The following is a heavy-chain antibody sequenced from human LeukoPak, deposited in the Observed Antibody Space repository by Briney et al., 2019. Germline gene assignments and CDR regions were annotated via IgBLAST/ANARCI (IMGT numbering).Heavy chain of an antibody. CDR2: ISRTGNSI. Sequence: GGSLRLSCAAFGFTLSSYEMNWVRLAPGKGLEWISYISRTGNSIYYADSVKGRFTISRDSAKNSLYLQMNSLRAEDTAVYYCARGPYSSNWYVDYWGQGTLVTVAS. V-gene: IGHV3-48*03. CDR1: GFTLSSYE. D-gene: IGHD6-13*01. J-gene: IGHJ4*02. CDR3: ARGPYSSNWYVDY.